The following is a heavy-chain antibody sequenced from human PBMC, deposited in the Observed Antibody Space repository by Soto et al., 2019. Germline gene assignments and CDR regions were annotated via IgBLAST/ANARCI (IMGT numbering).Heavy chain of an antibody. V-gene: IGHV4-59*01. D-gene: IGHD2-2*01. J-gene: IGHJ4*02. Sequence: QVQLQESGPGLVKPSETLSLTCTVSGDSISSFYWTWIRQPPGKGLEWVGYIFSSGSTNYNPSLKSRVTISVDTSENQFSLKLTSVTAADTAVYYCARVGYYSSTPCWPIGYFEYWGQGTQVTVSS. CDR2: IFSSGST. CDR1: GDSISSFY. CDR3: ARVGYYSSTPCWPIGYFEY.